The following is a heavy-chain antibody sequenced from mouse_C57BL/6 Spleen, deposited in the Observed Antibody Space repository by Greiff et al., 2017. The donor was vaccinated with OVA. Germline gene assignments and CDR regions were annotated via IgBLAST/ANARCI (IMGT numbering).Heavy chain of an antibody. CDR3: GRKDYYLAWFAY. D-gene: IGHD1-1*01. CDR2: IYPGSGST. CDR1: GYTFTSYW. Sequence: QVQLQQPGAELVKPGASVKMSCKASGYTFTSYWIPWVKQRPGQGLEWIGDIYPGSGSTNYNEKFKSKATLTVDTSSSTAYMQLSSLTSEDSAVYYYGRKDYYLAWFAYWGQGTLVTVSA. J-gene: IGHJ3*01. V-gene: IGHV1-55*01.